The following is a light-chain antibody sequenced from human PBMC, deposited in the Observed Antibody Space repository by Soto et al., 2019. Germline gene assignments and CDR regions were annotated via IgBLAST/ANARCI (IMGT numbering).Light chain of an antibody. CDR3: QQSCTTPWT. CDR1: QSIRKC. CDR2: AAS. V-gene: IGKV1-39*01. Sequence: DIQMTQSPSTLSASVGDTVTITCRASQSIRKCLNWYQHKPGKAPKLLLYAASSSQSGVPPRFSGSGSGTHFTLTINSLQPKDFATYSCQQSCTTPWTFGQGTEVEI. J-gene: IGKJ1*01.